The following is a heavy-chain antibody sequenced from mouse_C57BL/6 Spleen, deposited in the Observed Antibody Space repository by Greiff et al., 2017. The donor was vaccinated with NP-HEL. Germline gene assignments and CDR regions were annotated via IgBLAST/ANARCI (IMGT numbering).Heavy chain of an antibody. J-gene: IGHJ1*03. CDR3: AGGDYGSSYGDWYFDV. CDR2: ISYSGST. V-gene: IGHV3-1*01. D-gene: IGHD1-1*01. CDR1: GYSITSGYD. Sequence: VQLQESGPGMVKPSQSLSLTCTVTGYSITSGYDWHWIRHFPGNKLEWMGYISYSGSTNYNPSLKSRISITHDTSKNHFFLKLNSVTTEDTATYYCAGGDYGSSYGDWYFDVWGTGTTVTVSS.